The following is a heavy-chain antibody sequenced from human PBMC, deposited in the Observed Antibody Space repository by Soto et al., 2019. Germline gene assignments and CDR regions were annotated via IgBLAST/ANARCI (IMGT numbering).Heavy chain of an antibody. CDR3: ASIVVVASPLDGMDV. Sequence: PSETLSLTCAVSGGSISSSNWWSWVRQPPGKGLEWIGEIYHSGSTNYNPSLKSRVTISVDKSKNQFSLKLSSVTAADTAVYYCASIVVVASPLDGMDVWGQGTTVTVSS. V-gene: IGHV4-4*02. D-gene: IGHD3-22*01. J-gene: IGHJ6*02. CDR2: IYHSGST. CDR1: GGSISSSNW.